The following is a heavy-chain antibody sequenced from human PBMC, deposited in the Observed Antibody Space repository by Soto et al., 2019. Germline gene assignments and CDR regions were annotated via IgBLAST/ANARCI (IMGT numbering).Heavy chain of an antibody. D-gene: IGHD4-4*01. Sequence: GASVKVSCKASGGTFSSYAISWVRQAPGQGLEWMGRIIPFIGTANYAQKFQGRVTITADESTSTAYMELTSLRSEDTAVYYCARVVMTTAPASYYYGMDVWGQGTTVTVSS. J-gene: IGHJ6*02. CDR3: ARVVMTTAPASYYYGMDV. V-gene: IGHV1-69*11. CDR2: IIPFIGTA. CDR1: GGTFSSYA.